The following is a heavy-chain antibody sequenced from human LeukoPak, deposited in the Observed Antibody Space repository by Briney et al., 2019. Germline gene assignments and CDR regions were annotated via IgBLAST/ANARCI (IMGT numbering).Heavy chain of an antibody. CDR3: AKRGEDDAFDI. V-gene: IGHV3-33*06. Sequence: GRSLRLSCAASGFTFSSYGMHWVRQAPGKGLEWVAVIWYDGSNKYYADSVKGRFTISRDNSKNTLYLQMNSLRAEDTAVYYCAKRGEDDAFDIWGQGTMVTVSS. J-gene: IGHJ3*02. D-gene: IGHD3-16*01. CDR1: GFTFSSYG. CDR2: IWYDGSNK.